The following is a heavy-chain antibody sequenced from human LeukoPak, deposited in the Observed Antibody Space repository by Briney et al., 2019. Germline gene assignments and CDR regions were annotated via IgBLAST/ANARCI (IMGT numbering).Heavy chain of an antibody. CDR2: ISGSSSTI. CDR1: GFTFSSYS. Sequence: GGSLRLSCAASGFTFSSYSMNWVRQAPGKGLEWVSYISGSSSTIYYADSVKGRITISRDNAKNSLYLQMNSLRAEDTAVYYCARDYYGDYGFDYWGQGTLVTVSS. CDR3: ARDYYGDYGFDY. V-gene: IGHV3-48*01. J-gene: IGHJ4*02. D-gene: IGHD4-17*01.